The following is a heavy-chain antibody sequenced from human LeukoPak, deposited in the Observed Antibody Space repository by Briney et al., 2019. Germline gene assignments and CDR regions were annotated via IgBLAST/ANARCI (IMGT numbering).Heavy chain of an antibody. V-gene: IGHV3-23*01. D-gene: IGHD3-22*01. CDR1: GFTFSSYA. Sequence: GGSLRLSCAASGFTFSSYAMSWVRLAPGKGLEWVSAISGSGGSTYYADSVKGRLTISRDNSKNTLYLQMNSLRAEDTAVYYCARWLLLSRYFDYWGQGTLVTVSS. CDR3: ARWLLLSRYFDY. J-gene: IGHJ4*02. CDR2: ISGSGGST.